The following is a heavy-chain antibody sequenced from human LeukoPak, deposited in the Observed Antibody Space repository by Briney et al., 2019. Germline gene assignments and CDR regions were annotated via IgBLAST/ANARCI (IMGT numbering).Heavy chain of an antibody. D-gene: IGHD4-23*01. J-gene: IGHJ4*02. CDR2: IRSKDYGGTS. CDR1: GITFGDYA. Sequence: PGGSLRLSCTVSGITFGDYALSWIRQAPGKGLEWVGFIRSKDYGGTSEYATSVKGRFTISRDDSKSIAYLQMNSLRAEDTAVYYCARGTTVESDYWGQGTLVTVSS. V-gene: IGHV3-49*03. CDR3: ARGTTVESDY.